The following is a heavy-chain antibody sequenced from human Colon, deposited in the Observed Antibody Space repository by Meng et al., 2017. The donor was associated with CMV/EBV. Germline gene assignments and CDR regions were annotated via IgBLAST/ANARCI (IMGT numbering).Heavy chain of an antibody. J-gene: IGHJ4*02. CDR3: VRDKGTGAFDS. CDR1: GFTFSSYA. Sequence: CAGSGFTFSSYAMNWVRQAPGKGLEWVSFISYDGNKQRYAESVTGRFTISRDNYRNTVSLQMHSLRGDDTALYYCVRDKGTGAFDSWGQGALVTVSS. V-gene: IGHV3-30*04. CDR2: ISYDGNKQ. D-gene: IGHD3/OR15-3a*01.